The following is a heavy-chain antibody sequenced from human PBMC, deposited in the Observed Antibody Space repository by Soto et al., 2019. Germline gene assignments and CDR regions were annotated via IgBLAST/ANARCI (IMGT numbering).Heavy chain of an antibody. CDR2: ISSSSSTI. D-gene: IGHD2-21*01. Sequence: EVQLVESGGGLVQPGGSLRLSCAASGFTFSSYSMNWVRQAPGKGLEWVSYISSSSSTIYYAGSVKGRFTISRDNAKNSLYLQMNRLSAEDTAVYYCARDERPFIYSDHPDYWGQGTLVTVSS. J-gene: IGHJ4*02. V-gene: IGHV3-48*01. CDR1: GFTFSSYS. CDR3: ARDERPFIYSDHPDY.